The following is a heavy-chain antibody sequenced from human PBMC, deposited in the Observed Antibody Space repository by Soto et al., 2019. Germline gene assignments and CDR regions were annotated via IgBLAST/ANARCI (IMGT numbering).Heavy chain of an antibody. CDR2: IYYSGST. D-gene: IGHD3-22*01. CDR1: GGSISSGGYY. J-gene: IGHJ2*01. CDR3: ATRSGHYYDSSDFPWYFDL. V-gene: IGHV4-31*03. Sequence: QVQLQESGPGLVKPSQTLSLTCTVSGGSISSGGYYWSWIRQHPGKGLEWIGYIYYSGSTYYNPSLKSRVTISVDTSKNQFSLKLSSVTAADTAVYYCATRSGHYYDSSDFPWYFDLWGRGTLVTVSS.